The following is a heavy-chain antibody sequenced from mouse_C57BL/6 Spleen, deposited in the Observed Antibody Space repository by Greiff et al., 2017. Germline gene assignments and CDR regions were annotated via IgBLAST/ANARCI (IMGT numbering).Heavy chain of an antibody. D-gene: IGHD1-1*01. CDR1: GFTFTDYY. CDR3: ARYMNYGSPCFDY. J-gene: IGHJ2*01. Sequence: EVKLMESGGGLVQPGGSLSLSCAASGFTFTDYYMSWVRQPPGKALEWLGFIRNKANGYTTEYSASVKGRFTISGDNSQSILYLQMNALRAEASATYYCARYMNYGSPCFDYWGQGTTLTVSS. CDR2: IRNKANGYTT. V-gene: IGHV7-3*01.